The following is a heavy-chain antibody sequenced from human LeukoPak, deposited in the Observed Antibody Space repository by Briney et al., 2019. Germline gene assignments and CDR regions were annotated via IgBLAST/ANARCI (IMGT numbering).Heavy chain of an antibody. D-gene: IGHD6-13*01. CDR2: IYYSGST. CDR1: GGSISSYY. J-gene: IGHJ4*02. Sequence: SETLSLTCTVSGGSISSYYWSWIRPPPGKGLEWIGYIYYSGSTNYNPSLKSRVTISVDTSKNQFSLGLSSVTAADTAVYYCARVTGYVMEDYFDYWGQGTLVTVSS. CDR3: ARVTGYVMEDYFDY. V-gene: IGHV4-59*01.